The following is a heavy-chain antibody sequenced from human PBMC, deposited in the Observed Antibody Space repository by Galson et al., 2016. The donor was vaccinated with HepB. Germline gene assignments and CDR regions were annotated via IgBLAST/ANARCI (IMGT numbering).Heavy chain of an antibody. V-gene: IGHV1-18*01. J-gene: IGHJ4*02. CDR2: ITTYSGDT. CDR1: GYSFTSHS. CDR3: ARDRDNYGSGSDH. Sequence: VKVSCKASGYSFTSHSISWVRQAPGQGLEWMGYITTYSGDTYYAPNLQGRVTMTTDTSTRTAYMELRSLRSDDTAVYYCARDRDNYGSGSDHWGQGTLVTASS. D-gene: IGHD3-10*01.